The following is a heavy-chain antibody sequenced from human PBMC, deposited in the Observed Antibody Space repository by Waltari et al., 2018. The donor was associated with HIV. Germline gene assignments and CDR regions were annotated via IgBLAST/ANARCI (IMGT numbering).Heavy chain of an antibody. J-gene: IGHJ5*01. V-gene: IGHV3-11*01. CDR2: ISSRGNNT. CDR1: GLRFSAYY. Sequence: QVPLVESGGGLVQPGGSLRLSCVASGLRFSAYYMSWIRLAPGKGLEWVSSISSRGNNTHYADSVQGRITISRDNAKNSLYLQMNTLRAEDTAVYYCARTKYDLWSGSYFDSWGQGTLVTVSS. D-gene: IGHD3-3*01. CDR3: ARTKYDLWSGSYFDS.